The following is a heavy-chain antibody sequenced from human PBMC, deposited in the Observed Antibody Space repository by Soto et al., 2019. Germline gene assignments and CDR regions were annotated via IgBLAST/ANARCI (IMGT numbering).Heavy chain of an antibody. CDR3: ARDGQQLTLYYGMDV. Sequence: QVQLVQSGAEVKKSGSSVKVSCKASGGTFSSYAISWVRQAPGQWLEWMGGIIPIFGTANYAQKFQGRVTITADKSTSTAYMELSSLRSEDTAVYYCARDGQQLTLYYGMDVWGQGTTVTVSS. CDR2: IIPIFGTA. J-gene: IGHJ6*02. CDR1: GGTFSSYA. V-gene: IGHV1-69*06. D-gene: IGHD6-13*01.